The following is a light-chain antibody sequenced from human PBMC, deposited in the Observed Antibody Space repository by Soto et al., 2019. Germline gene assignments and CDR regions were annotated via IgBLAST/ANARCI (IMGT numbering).Light chain of an antibody. Sequence: DIVMTQSPDSLAVSLGERATINCKSSQSVLYSSNNKNYLAWYQQKPGQPPKLLISWASTRESGVPDRFSGSGSGTDFTLPISSLQAEDVAVYYCQQYYGSPPRTFGQGTKVEI. J-gene: IGKJ1*01. CDR1: QSVLYSSNNKNY. V-gene: IGKV4-1*01. CDR2: WAS. CDR3: QQYYGSPPRT.